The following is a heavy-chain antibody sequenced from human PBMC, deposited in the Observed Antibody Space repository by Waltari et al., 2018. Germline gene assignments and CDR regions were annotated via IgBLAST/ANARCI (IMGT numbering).Heavy chain of an antibody. CDR1: DFSFISSC. J-gene: IGHJ4*02. CDR3: ARDPRPHYYGSDYYFDY. Sequence: LVDLGGGLLMLGGSLSLPCLPSDFSFISSCISWLLLAPGKGLEWVANIKQDGSEKYYVDSVKGRFTISRDNAKNSLYLQMNSLRAEDTAVYYCARDPRPHYYGSDYYFDYWGQGTLVTVSS. D-gene: IGHD3-10*01. CDR2: IKQDGSEK. V-gene: IGHV3-7*01.